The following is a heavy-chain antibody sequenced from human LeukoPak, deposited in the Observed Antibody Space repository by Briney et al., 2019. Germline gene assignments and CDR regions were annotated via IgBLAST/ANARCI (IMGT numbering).Heavy chain of an antibody. Sequence: SETLSLTCTVSGGSISSYYWSWIRQPAGKGLEWIGRIYTSGSTYYNPSLNSRVTISVDTSKNQFSLKLSSVTAADTAVYYCGRPLSYYSDSSGDDAFDIWGQGTMVTVSS. J-gene: IGHJ3*02. V-gene: IGHV4-4*07. CDR3: GRPLSYYSDSSGDDAFDI. CDR2: IYTSGST. CDR1: GGSISSYY. D-gene: IGHD3-22*01.